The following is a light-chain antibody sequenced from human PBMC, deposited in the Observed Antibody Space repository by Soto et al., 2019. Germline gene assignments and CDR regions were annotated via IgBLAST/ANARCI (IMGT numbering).Light chain of an antibody. Sequence: DIQMTQSPSSLSASVGDRVTITCRASQSIGTNLNWYKKRPGKAPKPLIYAVSSLQSGVSSRFSGSGSGTDFTLSIHSLQREDFATYYCQQTYSAPPLFGQGTKVDIK. CDR1: QSIGTN. V-gene: IGKV1-39*01. CDR2: AVS. J-gene: IGKJ1*01. CDR3: QQTYSAPPL.